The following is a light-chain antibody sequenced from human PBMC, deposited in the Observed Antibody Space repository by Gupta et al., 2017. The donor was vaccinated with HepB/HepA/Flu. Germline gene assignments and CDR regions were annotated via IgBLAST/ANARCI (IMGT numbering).Light chain of an antibody. CDR2: GNS. CDR1: SSNIGAGYD. CDR3: QSYDSSLSGSKV. V-gene: IGLV1-40*01. J-gene: IGLJ2*01. Sequence: QSVLTQPPSVSGAPGQRVTISCTGSSSNIGAGYDVHWYQQLPVTAPKLLIYGNSNRPSGVPDRFSGSKSGTSASLAITGLQAEDEADYYCQSYDSSLSGSKVVGGGTKLTVL.